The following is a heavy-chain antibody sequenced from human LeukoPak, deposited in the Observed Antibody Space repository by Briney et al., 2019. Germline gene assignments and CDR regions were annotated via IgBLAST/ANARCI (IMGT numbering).Heavy chain of an antibody. J-gene: IGHJ4*02. D-gene: IGHD5-24*01. CDR1: GYTFSTYG. V-gene: IGHV1-46*01. Sequence: GASVKVSCKASGYTFSTYGISRVRQAPGQGLEWMGIINPRGGSTTYAQNFQGRVTMTRDTSTSTLYMELSSLTYEDTAVYYCARKRTDGYISYYFDYWGQGTLVTVSS. CDR3: ARKRTDGYISYYFDY. CDR2: INPRGGST.